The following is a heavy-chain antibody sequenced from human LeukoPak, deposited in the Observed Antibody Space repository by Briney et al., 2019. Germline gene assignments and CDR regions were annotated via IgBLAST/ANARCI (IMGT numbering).Heavy chain of an antibody. D-gene: IGHD3-22*01. Sequence: GASVKVSCKASGYTFTSYAMHWVRQAPGQGLEWMGWINAGNGNTKYSQKFQGRVTITRDTSASTAYMELSSLRFEDTAFYYCARADSSGYSLGENFDYWGQGTLVTVSS. CDR3: ARADSSGYSLGENFDY. J-gene: IGHJ4*02. CDR2: INAGNGNT. CDR1: GYTFTSYA. V-gene: IGHV1-3*01.